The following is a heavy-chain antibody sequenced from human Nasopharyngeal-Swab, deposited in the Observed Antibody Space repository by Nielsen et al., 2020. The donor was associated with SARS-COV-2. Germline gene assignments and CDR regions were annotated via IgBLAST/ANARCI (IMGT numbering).Heavy chain of an antibody. V-gene: IGHV3-48*01. CDR1: GFTFSLYS. Sequence: GESLKISCTASGFTFSLYSMNWVRQAPGKGLEWISHINGGGSSTPYADSVKGRFTISRDNSKNTLYVQMNSLRPEDTAVYYCASDYYDSGGSGHWGQGTLVTVSS. J-gene: IGHJ4*02. CDR3: ASDYYDSGGSGH. D-gene: IGHD3-22*01. CDR2: INGGGSST.